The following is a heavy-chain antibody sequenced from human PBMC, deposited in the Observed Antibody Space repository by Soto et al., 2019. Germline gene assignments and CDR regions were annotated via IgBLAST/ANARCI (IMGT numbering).Heavy chain of an antibody. Sequence: ASVKVSCKASGYNFNYYYIHWVRQAPGQGLDWMGKIYPSGGSTNYAQKFWGRVTMSRDTSTSTVYMELSRLRSEDTAVYYCARDVXAAGLDYWG. J-gene: IGHJ4*01. D-gene: IGHD6-13*01. CDR3: ARDVXAAGLDY. CDR1: GYNFNYYY. V-gene: IGHV1-46*02. CDR2: IYPSGGST.